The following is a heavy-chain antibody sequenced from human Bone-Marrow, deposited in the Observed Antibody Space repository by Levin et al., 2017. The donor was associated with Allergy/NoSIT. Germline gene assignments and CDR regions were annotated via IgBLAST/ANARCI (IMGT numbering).Heavy chain of an antibody. Sequence: GGSLRLSCAASGFTFSVYSMTWVRQAPGKGLEWVANIKHDGSETYYADSVKGRFTISRDNAKNSLSLQMNSLRVEDTAMYYCVRDFGQGRYDNSGYFYLDYYYGMDLWGQGTTVTVSS. D-gene: IGHD3-22*01. CDR1: GFTFSVYS. CDR3: VRDFGQGRYDNSGYFYLDYYYGMDL. J-gene: IGHJ6*02. CDR2: IKHDGSET. V-gene: IGHV3-7*01.